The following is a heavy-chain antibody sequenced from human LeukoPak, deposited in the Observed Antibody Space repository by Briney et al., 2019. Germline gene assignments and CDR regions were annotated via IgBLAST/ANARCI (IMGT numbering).Heavy chain of an antibody. V-gene: IGHV4-59*01. CDR3: ARGFGYSYGRGYDY. CDR2: IYYSGST. J-gene: IGHJ4*02. CDR1: NGSITNYY. D-gene: IGHD5-18*01. Sequence: PSETLSLPCPVSNGSITNYYWSCIRQPPGKGLEWIGYIYYSGSTNYNPSLKSRVTISVDTSKNQFSLRLTSVSAADTAVYYCARGFGYSYGRGYDYWGQGTLVTVSS.